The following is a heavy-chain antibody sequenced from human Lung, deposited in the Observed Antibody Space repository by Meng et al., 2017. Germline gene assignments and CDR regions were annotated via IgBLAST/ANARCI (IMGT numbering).Heavy chain of an antibody. J-gene: IGHJ4*02. CDR3: ARESGYFEY. CDR2: IRGDGGSI. V-gene: IGHV3-74*03. Sequence: EVQLVESGGGLVQPGGSPSISCAASGFTFRSYWMHWVRQAPGKGLVWVSRIRGDGGSIVYADSVKGRFTISRDNAKNTLFLQMNSLRAEDTAVYYCARESGYFEYWGQGILVTVSS. CDR1: GFTFRSYW.